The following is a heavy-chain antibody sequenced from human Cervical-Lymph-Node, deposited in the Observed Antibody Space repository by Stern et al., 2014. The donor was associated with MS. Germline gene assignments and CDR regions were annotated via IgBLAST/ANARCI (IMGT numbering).Heavy chain of an antibody. CDR3: ATFIPTSGTFNW. CDR1: GHTTTSYG. V-gene: IGHV1-18*01. D-gene: IGHD1-1*01. CDR2: ISAHNVKT. Sequence: VQLVESGAEVKKPGASVKVSCKASGHTTTSYGITWVRQAPGQGLEWMGWISAHNVKTSYEQKFQGRVTMTTDTSTSTAYMELRSLRSDDTAVYFCATFIPTSGTFNWWGQGTLVTVSS. J-gene: IGHJ4*02.